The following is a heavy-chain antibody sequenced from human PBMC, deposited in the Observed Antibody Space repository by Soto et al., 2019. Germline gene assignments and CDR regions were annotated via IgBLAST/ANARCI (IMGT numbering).Heavy chain of an antibody. V-gene: IGHV4-39*01. CDR3: ARHALLYSDFWSGYYLGDRYYFDY. Sequence: SETLSLTCTVSGGSISSSSYYWGWVRQPPGKGLEWSESIYYSGSTYYNPSLKSRVTISVDTSKNQFSLKLSSVNAADTAVYYCARHALLYSDFWSGYYLGDRYYFDYWGQGTLVTVSS. CDR1: GGSISSSSYY. D-gene: IGHD3-3*01. CDR2: IYYSGST. J-gene: IGHJ4*02.